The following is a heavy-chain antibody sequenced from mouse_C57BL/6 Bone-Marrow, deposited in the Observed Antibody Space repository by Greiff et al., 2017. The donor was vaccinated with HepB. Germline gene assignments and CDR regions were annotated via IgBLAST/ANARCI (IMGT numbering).Heavy chain of an antibody. D-gene: IGHD2-3*01. Sequence: VPLQQPGAELVMPGASVKLSCTASGFTFPRYWMHLVKQRPGLGLEWIGEIDPSDSYTNYNQKFKGKSTLTVDKSSSTAYMQLSSLTSEDSAVYYCARVDGYPWYFDVWGTGTTVTVSS. V-gene: IGHV1-69*01. CDR2: IDPSDSYT. CDR3: ARVDGYPWYFDV. CDR1: GFTFPRYW. J-gene: IGHJ1*03.